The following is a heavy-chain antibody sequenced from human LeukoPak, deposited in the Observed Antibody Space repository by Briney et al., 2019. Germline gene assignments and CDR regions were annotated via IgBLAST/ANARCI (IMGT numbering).Heavy chain of an antibody. J-gene: IGHJ6*03. CDR1: GFTFSSYW. D-gene: IGHD3-10*01. CDR2: INSDGSST. V-gene: IGHV3-74*01. Sequence: GGSLRLSCAASGFTFSSYWMHWVRQAPGKGLVWVSRINSDGSSTSYADSVKGRFTISRDNAKNTLHLQMNSLRAEDTAVYYCARAPVSVYYYMDVWGKGTTVTVSS. CDR3: ARAPVSVYYYMDV.